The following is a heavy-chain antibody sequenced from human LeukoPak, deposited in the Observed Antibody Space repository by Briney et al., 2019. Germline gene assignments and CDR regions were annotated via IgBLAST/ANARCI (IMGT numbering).Heavy chain of an antibody. J-gene: IGHJ6*03. Sequence: SETLSLTCTVSGGSISSYYWSWIRQPPGKGLEWIGYIYYSGSTNYNPSHKSRVTISVDTSKNQFSLKLSSVTAADTAVYYCARASVTYYYYYMDVWGKGTTVTVSS. CDR1: GGSISSYY. D-gene: IGHD4-11*01. CDR2: IYYSGST. V-gene: IGHV4-59*01. CDR3: ARASVTYYYYYMDV.